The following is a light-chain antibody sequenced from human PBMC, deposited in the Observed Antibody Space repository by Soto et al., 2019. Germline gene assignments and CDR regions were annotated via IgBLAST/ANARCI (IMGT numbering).Light chain of an antibody. V-gene: IGKV1-5*01. J-gene: IGKJ1*01. CDR1: QSISSW. CDR2: DAS. Sequence: DIQMTQSPSTLSASVGDRDTITCRASQSISSWLAWYQQIPGKAPKLLIYDASSLESGVPSRFSGSGSGTEFTLTISSLQPDDFATYYCQQYNSYSWTFGQGTKVEIK. CDR3: QQYNSYSWT.